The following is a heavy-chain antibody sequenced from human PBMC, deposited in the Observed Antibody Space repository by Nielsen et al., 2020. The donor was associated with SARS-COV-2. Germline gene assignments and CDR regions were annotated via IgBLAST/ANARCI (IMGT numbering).Heavy chain of an antibody. D-gene: IGHD1-14*01. Sequence: GGSLRLSCAASGFTFDDYGMSWVRQAPGKGLEWVSGINWNGGSIGYADSVKGRFTISRDNAKNSLYLQMNSLRAEDTALYYCAKLPELAARDYWGQGTRVTVSS. CDR1: GFTFDDYG. J-gene: IGHJ4*02. V-gene: IGHV3-20*04. CDR2: INWNGGSI. CDR3: AKLPELAARDY.